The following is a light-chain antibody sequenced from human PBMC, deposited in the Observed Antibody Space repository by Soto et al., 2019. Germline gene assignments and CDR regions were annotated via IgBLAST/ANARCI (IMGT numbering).Light chain of an antibody. CDR3: QRLRTYPFS. CDR1: QDISTS. CDR2: PAS. Sequence: DIQLTQSPSFLSASVGDRVTVSCRASQDISTSLAWFQQKAGKVTQLLVYPASTLQDGVPSRFSGSGYGTYFTLTINNLQAEDFATYYCQRLRTYPFSFGQGTKLDIK. J-gene: IGKJ2*03. V-gene: IGKV1-9*01.